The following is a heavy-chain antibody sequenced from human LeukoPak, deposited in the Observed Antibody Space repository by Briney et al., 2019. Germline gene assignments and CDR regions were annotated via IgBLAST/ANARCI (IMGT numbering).Heavy chain of an antibody. CDR3: AGQHTYYYGSGGYRIDY. Sequence: PSETLSLTCAVYGGSFSGYYWSWIRQPPGKGLEWIGEINHSGSTNYNPSLKGRVTISVDTSKNQFSLKLSSVTAADTAVYYCAGQHTYYYGSGGYRIDYWGQGTLVTVSS. J-gene: IGHJ4*02. CDR1: GGSFSGYY. CDR2: INHSGST. D-gene: IGHD3-10*01. V-gene: IGHV4-34*01.